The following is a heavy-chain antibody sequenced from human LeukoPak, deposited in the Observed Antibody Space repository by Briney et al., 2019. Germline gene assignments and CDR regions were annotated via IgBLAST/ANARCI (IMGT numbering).Heavy chain of an antibody. Sequence: SETLSLTCTVSGGSISSSSYYWAWIRQPPGKGLEWIGSIYYSGSTYYNPSLKSRVTISVDTSKNQFSLKLSSVTAADTAVYYCARRSKFDYFDYWGQGTLVTVSS. D-gene: IGHD3-16*01. CDR1: GGSISSSSYY. V-gene: IGHV4-39*01. CDR2: IYYSGST. J-gene: IGHJ4*02. CDR3: ARRSKFDYFDY.